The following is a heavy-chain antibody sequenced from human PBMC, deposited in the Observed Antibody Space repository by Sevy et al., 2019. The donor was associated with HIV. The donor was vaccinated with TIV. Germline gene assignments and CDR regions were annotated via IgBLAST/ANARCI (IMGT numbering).Heavy chain of an antibody. J-gene: IGHJ2*01. V-gene: IGHV3-66*01. Sequence: GGSLRLSCAASGFSVSGNYMSWVRQAPGKGLEWVAGVFSSGNTHFTDSVKGRFTISRDNSKNTLYLQMSSLIAEDTAVYYCARAVEDYSDSSAWDWYFDLWGRGTLVTVSS. CDR1: GFSVSGNY. D-gene: IGHD3-22*01. CDR2: VFSSGNT. CDR3: ARAVEDYSDSSAWDWYFDL.